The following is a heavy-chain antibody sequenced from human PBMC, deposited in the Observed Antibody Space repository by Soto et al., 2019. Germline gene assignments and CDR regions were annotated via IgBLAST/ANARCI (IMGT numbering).Heavy chain of an antibody. CDR2: IYYSGST. CDR3: ARQAPGRPTVVWEVADY. CDR1: GGSISSSSYY. Sequence: QLQLQESGPGLVKPSETLSLTCTVSGGSISSSSYYWGWIRQPPGKGLEWIGSIYYSGSTYYNPSLKSRVTISVDTSKNQFSLKLSSVTAADTAVYYCARQAPGRPTVVWEVADYWGQGTLVTVSS. J-gene: IGHJ4*02. V-gene: IGHV4-39*01. D-gene: IGHD4-17*01.